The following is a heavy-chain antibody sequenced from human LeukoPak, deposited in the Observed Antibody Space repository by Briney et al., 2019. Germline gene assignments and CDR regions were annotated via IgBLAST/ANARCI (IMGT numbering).Heavy chain of an antibody. CDR3: AKQTYSGWSSSFDF. V-gene: IGHV3-23*01. Sequence: GGSLRLSCAASGFTFTNYAMTWVRQGPGKGLEWVSALSDSGDSTYYATSVRGRFTVSRDNSQNTVFLQMNSLRAEDTALYYCAKQTYSGWSSSFDFWGQGILVTVSS. CDR1: GFTFTNYA. CDR2: LSDSGDST. D-gene: IGHD6-19*01. J-gene: IGHJ4*02.